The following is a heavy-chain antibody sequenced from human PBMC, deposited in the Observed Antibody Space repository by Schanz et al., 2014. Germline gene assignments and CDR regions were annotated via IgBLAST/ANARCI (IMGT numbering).Heavy chain of an antibody. D-gene: IGHD3-22*01. J-gene: IGHJ4*02. CDR1: GFTFSSYD. CDR3: AKDRSWDYDGSGYFDY. V-gene: IGHV3-33*06. CDR2: LWHDGSKK. Sequence: QVQLVESGGGVVQPGRSLRLSCVASGFTFSSYDVFWVRQAPGKGLEWVAILWHDGSKKYYADSVKGRFTISRDNSKNTVYIQMNSLRAEDTAVYYCAKDRSWDYDGSGYFDYWGQGTLVTVSS.